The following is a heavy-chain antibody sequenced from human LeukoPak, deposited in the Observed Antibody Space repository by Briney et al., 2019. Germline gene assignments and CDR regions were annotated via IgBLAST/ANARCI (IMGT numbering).Heavy chain of an antibody. CDR3: ARGPKHYDILTGIDY. CDR1: SGSLCGYY. D-gene: IGHD3-9*01. J-gene: IGHJ4*02. Sequence: PSETLSLTCAVYSGSLCGYYWRSIRQPPGKGLESIGEINHSGSTNYNPSLKSRVTMSVDTSNNQFSLKLTSVTAADTAVYYCARGPKHYDILTGIDYWGQGTLVTASS. CDR2: INHSGST. V-gene: IGHV4-34*01.